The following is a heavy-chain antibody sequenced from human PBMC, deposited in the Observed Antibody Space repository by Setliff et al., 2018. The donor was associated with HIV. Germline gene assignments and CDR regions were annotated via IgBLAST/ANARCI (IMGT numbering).Heavy chain of an antibody. CDR1: GYSFTSYW. J-gene: IGHJ6*02. V-gene: IGHV5-51*01. D-gene: IGHD1-20*01. CDR2: INPGDSDI. Sequence: GESLKISCKASGYSFTSYWIGWVRQMPGKGLEWMGIINPGDSDIRYSPSFRGQVTISVDKSINTAYLQWSSLKASDTAVYYCASSITVAGGRSFYYYAMDVWGQGTTVTVSS. CDR3: ASSITVAGGRSFYYYAMDV.